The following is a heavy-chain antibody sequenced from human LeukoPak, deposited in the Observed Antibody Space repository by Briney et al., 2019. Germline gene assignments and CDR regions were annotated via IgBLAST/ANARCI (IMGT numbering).Heavy chain of an antibody. CDR1: GFTFSSYA. D-gene: IGHD5-18*01. J-gene: IGHJ4*02. Sequence: GGSLRLSCSASGFTFSSYAMHWVRQAPGKGLEYVSAISSNGGSTYYADSVKGGFTISRDNSKNTLYLQMSSLRAEDTAVYYCVKGMDIAMVSAFDYWGQGTLVTVSS. CDR3: VKGMDIAMVSAFDY. V-gene: IGHV3-64D*09. CDR2: ISSNGGST.